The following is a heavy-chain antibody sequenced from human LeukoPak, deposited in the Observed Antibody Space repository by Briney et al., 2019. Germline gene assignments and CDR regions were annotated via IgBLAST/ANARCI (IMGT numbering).Heavy chain of an antibody. Sequence: ASVKVSCKASGYTFTGYYMHWVRQAPGQGLEWMGWINPNSGGTNYAQKFQGRVTMTRDTSISTAYMELSRLRSDDTAVYCCASLGLRLGELSPLLWGQGTLVTVSS. V-gene: IGHV1-2*02. CDR1: GYTFTGYY. J-gene: IGHJ4*02. D-gene: IGHD3-16*02. CDR2: INPNSGGT. CDR3: ASLGLRLGELSPLL.